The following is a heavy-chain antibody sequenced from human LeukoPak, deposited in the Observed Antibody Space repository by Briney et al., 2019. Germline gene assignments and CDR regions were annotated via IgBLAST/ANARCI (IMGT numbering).Heavy chain of an antibody. CDR3: VTAGGDGSRMGFDP. J-gene: IGHJ5*02. Sequence: PGGSLRLSCADSGFTFSRYWMHWVRQTPGKGLVWVSCISADGSVTRYADSVKGRFTISRDNTKSTLYLQMHSLRAEDTAVYYCVTAGGDGSRMGFDPWGQGTLVTASS. V-gene: IGHV3-74*01. D-gene: IGHD2-15*01. CDR2: ISADGSVT. CDR1: GFTFSRYW.